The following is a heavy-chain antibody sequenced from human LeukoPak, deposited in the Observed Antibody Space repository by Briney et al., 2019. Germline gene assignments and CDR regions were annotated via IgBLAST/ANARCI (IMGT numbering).Heavy chain of an antibody. D-gene: IGHD3-10*01. J-gene: IGHJ5*02. Sequence: PSETLSLTCAVYGGSFSGYYWSWIRQPPGKGLEWIGEINHSGSTNYNPSLKSRVTMTIDTSKREGSLKLTSVTAADTAVYFCARGGYYGSGNDFRFDPWGEGTLVTVSS. V-gene: IGHV4-34*01. CDR2: INHSGST. CDR1: GGSFSGYY. CDR3: ARGGYYGSGNDFRFDP.